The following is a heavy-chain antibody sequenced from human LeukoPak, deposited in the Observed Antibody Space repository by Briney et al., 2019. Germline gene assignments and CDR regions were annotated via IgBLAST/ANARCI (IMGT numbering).Heavy chain of an antibody. V-gene: IGHV4-59*08. CDR3: ARGPELVGVFDY. J-gene: IGHJ4*02. CDR1: GGSISSYY. D-gene: IGHD2-15*01. CDR2: IYYSGST. Sequence: SETLSLTCTVSGGSISSYYWSWIRQPPGKGLEWIGYIYYSGSTNYNPSLKSRVTISVDTSKNQFSLKLSSVTAADTAVYYCARGPELVGVFDYWGQGTLVTVSS.